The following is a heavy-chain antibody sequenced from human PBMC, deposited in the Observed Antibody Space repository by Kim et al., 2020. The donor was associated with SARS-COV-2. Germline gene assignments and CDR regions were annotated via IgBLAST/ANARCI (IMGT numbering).Heavy chain of an antibody. Sequence: SETLSLTCAVYGGSFSGYYWSWIRQPPGKGLEWIGEINHSGSTNYNPSLKSRVTISVDTSKNQFSLKLSSVTAADTAVYYCARGLVWSGSFFDYWGQGTL. CDR3: ARGLVWSGSFFDY. J-gene: IGHJ4*02. V-gene: IGHV4-34*01. D-gene: IGHD3-3*01. CDR2: INHSGST. CDR1: GGSFSGYY.